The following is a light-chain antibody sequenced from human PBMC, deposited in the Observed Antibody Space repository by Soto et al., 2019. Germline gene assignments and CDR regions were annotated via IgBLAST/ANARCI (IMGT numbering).Light chain of an antibody. Sequence: EIVLTQSPGTLSVSPGERANLSCRASQSVSTNLAWFQQKPGQAPRLLIYGASTRATGIPARFSGSGSGTEFTLTINSLQSEDLAVYYCQQSNNWPYTFGQGTTVEV. J-gene: IGKJ2*01. V-gene: IGKV3-15*01. CDR1: QSVSTN. CDR2: GAS. CDR3: QQSNNWPYT.